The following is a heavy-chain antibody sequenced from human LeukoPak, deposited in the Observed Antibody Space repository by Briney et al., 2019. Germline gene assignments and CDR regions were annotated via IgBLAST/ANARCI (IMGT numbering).Heavy chain of an antibody. V-gene: IGHV3-33*06. CDR1: GFTFSSYA. D-gene: IGHD5-12*01. CDR3: AKERQYSGYDPLFDY. Sequence: GGSLRLSCAASGFTFSSYAMSWVRQAPGKGLEWVAVIWYDGSNKYYADSVKGRFTISRDNSKNTLYLQMNSLRAEDTAVYYCAKERQYSGYDPLFDYWGQGTLVTVSS. J-gene: IGHJ4*02. CDR2: IWYDGSNK.